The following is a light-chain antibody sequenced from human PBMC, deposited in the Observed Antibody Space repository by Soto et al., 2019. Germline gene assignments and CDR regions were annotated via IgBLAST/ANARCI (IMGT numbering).Light chain of an antibody. Sequence: EVVMTQSPVTLSVSPGERATLSCRASQSVTSRLAWYQQRPGQAPRLLISGASTRATGVPARFSGSGSGTEFTLTISSLQSEDFAVYFCQQYNFWPPTFGQGTRLEIK. CDR1: QSVTSR. CDR3: QQYNFWPPT. J-gene: IGKJ5*01. CDR2: GAS. V-gene: IGKV3-15*01.